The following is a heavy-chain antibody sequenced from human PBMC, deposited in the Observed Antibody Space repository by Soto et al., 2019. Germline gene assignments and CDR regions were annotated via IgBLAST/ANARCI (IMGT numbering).Heavy chain of an antibody. CDR1: GYTFTSYD. CDR2: MNPNSGNT. CDR3: ARERSAAGTGWFDP. Sequence: QVQLVQSGAEVKKPGASVKVSCKASGYTFTSYDINWVRQATGQGLEWMGWMNPNSGNTGYAQKFQGRVTMTRNTTIRTAYTDLSSLRSEDTAVYYCARERSAAGTGWFDPWGQGTLVTVSS. J-gene: IGHJ5*02. V-gene: IGHV1-8*01. D-gene: IGHD6-13*01.